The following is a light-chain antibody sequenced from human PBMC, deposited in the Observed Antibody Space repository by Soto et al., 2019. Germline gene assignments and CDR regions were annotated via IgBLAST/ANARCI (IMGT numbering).Light chain of an antibody. CDR3: CSYANTTTV. V-gene: IGLV2-23*01. Sequence: QSALTQPASVSGSPGQSLTISCTGVSSDVGGYYLVSWYQHHSGKAPKLMIYEGSKRPSGVSNRFSGSKSDNTASLTISGLQAEDEADYYCCSYANTTTVFGGGTKLTVL. CDR1: SSDVGGYYL. CDR2: EGS. J-gene: IGLJ3*02.